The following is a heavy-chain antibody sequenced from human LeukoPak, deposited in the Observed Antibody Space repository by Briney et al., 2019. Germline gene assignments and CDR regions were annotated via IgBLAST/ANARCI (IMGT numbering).Heavy chain of an antibody. CDR2: ISGSGGST. CDR3: ARISSWFGELLPTNLRGAFDI. J-gene: IGHJ3*02. D-gene: IGHD3-10*01. Sequence: GGSQRLSCAASGFTFSSYAMSWVRQAPGKGLEWVSAISGSGGSTYYADSVKGRFTISRDNSKNTLYLQMNSLRAEDTAVYYCARISSWFGELLPTNLRGAFDIWGQGTMVTVSS. CDR1: GFTFSSYA. V-gene: IGHV3-23*01.